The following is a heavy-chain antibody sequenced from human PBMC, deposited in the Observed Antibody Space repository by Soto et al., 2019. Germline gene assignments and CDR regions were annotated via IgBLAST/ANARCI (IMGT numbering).Heavy chain of an antibody. CDR1: GFTFSSYA. J-gene: IGHJ4*02. CDR2: ISYDGSNK. V-gene: IGHV3-30-3*01. D-gene: IGHD5-18*01. CDR3: AGADTAMVTPIDY. Sequence: GGSLRLSCAASGFTFSSYAMHWVRQAPGKGLEWVAVISYDGSNKYYADSVKGRFTISRDNSKNTLYLQMNSLRAEDTAVYYCAGADTAMVTPIDYWGQGTLVTVSS.